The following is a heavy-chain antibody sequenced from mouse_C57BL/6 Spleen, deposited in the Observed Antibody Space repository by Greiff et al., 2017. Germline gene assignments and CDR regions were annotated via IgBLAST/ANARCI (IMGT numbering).Heavy chain of an antibody. CDR1: GYAFSSSW. J-gene: IGHJ1*03. CDR2: IYPGDGDT. Sequence: QVQLQQSGPELVKPGASVKISCKASGYAFSSSWMNWVKQRPGKGLEWIGRIYPGDGDTNYNGKFKGKATLTADKSSSTAYMQLSSLTSEDSAVYFCARKEYYGSSYGYFDVWGTGTTVTVSS. V-gene: IGHV1-82*01. CDR3: ARKEYYGSSYGYFDV. D-gene: IGHD1-1*01.